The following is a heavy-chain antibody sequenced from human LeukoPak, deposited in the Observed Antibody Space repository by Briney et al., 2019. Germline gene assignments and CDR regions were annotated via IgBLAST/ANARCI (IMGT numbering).Heavy chain of an antibody. CDR1: GDSVTSGGYF. Sequence: SETLSLTCAVSGDSVTSGGYFWTWIRQHPGKGLEWIGSISNSGTTSYNPSLKIRVSISLDTSNNHFSLRLGSVTAADTAVYFCARDVVVTSSPDAFDIWGQGTMVTVSS. J-gene: IGHJ3*02. CDR3: ARDVVVTSSPDAFDI. CDR2: ISNSGTT. V-gene: IGHV4-31*11. D-gene: IGHD2-21*02.